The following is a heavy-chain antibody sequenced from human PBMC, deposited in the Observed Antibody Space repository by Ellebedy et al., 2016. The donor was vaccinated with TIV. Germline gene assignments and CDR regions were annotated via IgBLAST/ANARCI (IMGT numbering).Heavy chain of an antibody. J-gene: IGHJ5*02. CDR2: IHHTGST. Sequence: SETLSLTXNVSGGSIRSDYWNWIRRPPGKGLEWIGYIHHTGSTNCNPSLKGRVTISVDTSKNQFSLKLSSVTAADTAVYYCASFELPEFGREANWFDPWGQGTLVTVSS. V-gene: IGHV4-59*01. D-gene: IGHD3-10*01. CDR1: GGSIRSDY. CDR3: ASFELPEFGREANWFDP.